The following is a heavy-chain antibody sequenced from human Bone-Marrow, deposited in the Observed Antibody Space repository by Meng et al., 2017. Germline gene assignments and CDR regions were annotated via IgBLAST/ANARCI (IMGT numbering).Heavy chain of an antibody. Sequence: GGSLRLSCAASGFTFSSYGMHWVRQAPGKGLEWVAFIRYDGSNKYYADSVKGRFTISRDNSKNTLYLQMNSLRAEDTAVYYCARDIVVVPAAIYYYYGMDVWGQGTTVTVSS. CDR2: IRYDGSNK. CDR3: ARDIVVVPAAIYYYYGMDV. CDR1: GFTFSSYG. V-gene: IGHV3-30*02. D-gene: IGHD2-2*01. J-gene: IGHJ6*02.